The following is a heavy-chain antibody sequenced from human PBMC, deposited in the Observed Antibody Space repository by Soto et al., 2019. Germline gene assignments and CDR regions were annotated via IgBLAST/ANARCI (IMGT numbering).Heavy chain of an antibody. J-gene: IGHJ4*02. D-gene: IGHD2-2*02. Sequence: GGSLRLSCAAFGFDFNKYAMTWVRQAPGKGLQWVSSITSNGDSTYYADSVKGRFTTSRDNSKNTLYLQMNSLRADDTAVFYCARDSPSYTTSPFYFDSWGQGTLVTVSS. CDR1: GFDFNKYA. CDR3: ARDSPSYTTSPFYFDS. CDR2: ITSNGDST. V-gene: IGHV3-23*01.